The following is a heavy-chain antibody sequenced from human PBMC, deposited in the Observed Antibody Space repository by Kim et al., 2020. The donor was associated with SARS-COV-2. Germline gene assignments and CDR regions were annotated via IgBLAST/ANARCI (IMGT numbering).Heavy chain of an antibody. CDR3: ARACGVTTVTTAIWYFDL. D-gene: IGHD4-17*01. CDR2: IYYSGST. J-gene: IGHJ2*01. Sequence: SETLSLTCTVSGGSISSGGYYWSWIRQHPGKGLEWIGYIYYSGSTYYNPSLKSRVTISVDTSKNQFSLKLSSVTAADTAVYYCARACGVTTVTTAIWYFDLWGRGTLVTVSS. CDR1: GGSISSGGYY. V-gene: IGHV4-31*03.